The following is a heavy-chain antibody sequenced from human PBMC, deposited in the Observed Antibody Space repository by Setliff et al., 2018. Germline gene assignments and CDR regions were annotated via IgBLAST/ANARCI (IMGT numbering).Heavy chain of an antibody. CDR3: ARPAYSSRWYEIKGFDY. Sequence: GESLKISCKGSGYSFTTYWIGWVRQMPGKGLELMGIIYPADSDPRYSPSFQGQVTISVDKSISTVYLHWSSLKASDTAMYYCARPAYSSRWYEIKGFDYWGQGTLVTVSS. CDR1: GYSFTTYW. D-gene: IGHD6-13*01. V-gene: IGHV5-51*01. CDR2: IYPADSDP. J-gene: IGHJ4*02.